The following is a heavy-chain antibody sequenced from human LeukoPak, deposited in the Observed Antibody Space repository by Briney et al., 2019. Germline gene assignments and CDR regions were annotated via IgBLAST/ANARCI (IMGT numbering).Heavy chain of an antibody. D-gene: IGHD2-21*01. Sequence: PGGSLRLSCTASGFSFSNSGYGMHWVRQAPGKGLEWVAFIRYDGNNKYYTGSVRGRFTISRDNSKNILYLQMNSLRAEDTAVYYCFCGSRFVYHFDYWGQGSLVTVSS. V-gene: IGHV3-30*02. J-gene: IGHJ4*02. CDR1: GFSFSNSGYG. CDR3: FCGSRFVYHFDY. CDR2: IRYDGNNK.